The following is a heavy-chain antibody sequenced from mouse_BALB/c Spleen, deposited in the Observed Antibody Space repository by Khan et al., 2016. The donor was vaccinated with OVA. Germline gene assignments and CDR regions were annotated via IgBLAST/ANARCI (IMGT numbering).Heavy chain of an antibody. V-gene: IGHV2-9*02. CDR3: ARSNYLARY. CDR2: IGAGGST. CDR1: GYSLTRNG. D-gene: IGHD2-1*01. J-gene: IGHJ2*01. Sequence: QVQLKQSGPGLVAPSQILSITCIVYGYSLTRNGVHWVRQPRGKGLEWRGLIGAGGSTYYYWALLSRLSISVDNSKSLVFLIMNSLQTDDTALYYCARSNYLARYWGQGTTLTVSS.